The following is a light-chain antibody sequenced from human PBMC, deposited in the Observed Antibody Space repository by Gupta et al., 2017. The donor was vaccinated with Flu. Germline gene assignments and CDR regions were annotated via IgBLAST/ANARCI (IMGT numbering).Light chain of an antibody. Sequence: DIQMTQSPSSLFAYVGDRVTITCRASQYISRYLNWYQQKPGKAPRLLIFGASNLQSGVPSRFSGSGSGTDFSLTISSLQPEDFAIYYCQQSYSSPPTLTFGGGTXVEIK. CDR2: GAS. CDR3: QQSYSSPPTLT. V-gene: IGKV1-39*01. J-gene: IGKJ4*01. CDR1: QYISRY.